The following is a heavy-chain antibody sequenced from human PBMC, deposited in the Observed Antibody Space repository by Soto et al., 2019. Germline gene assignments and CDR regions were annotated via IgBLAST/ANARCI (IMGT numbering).Heavy chain of an antibody. V-gene: IGHV1-18*01. Sequence: ASVEVSCKASGYTFTSYGISWVRQAPGQGLEWMGWISAYNGNTNYAQKLQGRVTMTTDTSTSTAYMELRSLRSDDTAVYYCARDTASGDSSRWYNWFDPWGQGTLVTVSS. CDR3: ARDTASGDSSRWYNWFDP. D-gene: IGHD6-13*01. CDR2: ISAYNGNT. J-gene: IGHJ5*02. CDR1: GYTFTSYG.